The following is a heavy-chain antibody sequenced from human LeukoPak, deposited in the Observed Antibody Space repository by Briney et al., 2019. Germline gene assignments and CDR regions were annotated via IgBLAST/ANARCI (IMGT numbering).Heavy chain of an antibody. Sequence: GGPLRLSCAASGFTFSSYSMNWVRQAPGKGLEWVSYISSSSSTIYYADSVKGRFTISRDNAKNSLYLQMNSLRDEDTAVYYCARANCGGDCRFDYWGQGTLVTVSS. CDR1: GFTFSSYS. CDR2: ISSSSSTI. CDR3: ARANCGGDCRFDY. D-gene: IGHD2-21*02. V-gene: IGHV3-48*02. J-gene: IGHJ4*02.